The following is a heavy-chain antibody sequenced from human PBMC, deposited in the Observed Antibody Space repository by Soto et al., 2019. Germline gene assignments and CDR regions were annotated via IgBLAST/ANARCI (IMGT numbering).Heavy chain of an antibody. CDR1: GGTFSSYA. V-gene: IGHV1-69*06. CDR2: IIPIFGTA. CDR3: ASRYYDSSGYPT. Sequence: SVKVSCKASGGTFSSYAISWVRQAPGQGLEWMGGIIPIFGTANYAQKFQDRVTITADKSTSTAYMELSSLRSEDTAVYYCASRYYDSSGYPTWGQGTLVTVSS. J-gene: IGHJ5*02. D-gene: IGHD3-22*01.